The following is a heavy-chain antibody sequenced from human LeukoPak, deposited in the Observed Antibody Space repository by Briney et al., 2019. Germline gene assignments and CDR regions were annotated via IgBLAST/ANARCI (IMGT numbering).Heavy chain of an antibody. D-gene: IGHD3-22*01. V-gene: IGHV4-59*01. CDR3: ARDRRRYYYDSSGSLDAFDI. CDR2: IYYSGST. J-gene: IGHJ3*02. CDR1: GGSISSYY. Sequence: SETLSLTCTVSGGSISSYYWSWIRQPPGKGLEWIGYIYYSGSTNYNPSLKSRVTISVDMSKNQFSPKLSSVTAADTAVYYCARDRRRYYYDSSGSLDAFDIWGQGTMVTVSS.